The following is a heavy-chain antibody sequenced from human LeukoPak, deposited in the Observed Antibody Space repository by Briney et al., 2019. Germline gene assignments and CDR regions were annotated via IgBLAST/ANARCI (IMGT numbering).Heavy chain of an antibody. V-gene: IGHV3-30*18. D-gene: IGHD2-15*01. J-gene: IGHJ4*02. CDR1: GFTFSSYG. CDR3: AKAGSRYCSGGSCSSGFDY. Sequence: PGRSLRLSCAASGFTFSSYGMHWVRQAPGKGLEWVAVISYDGSNKYYADSVKGRFTISRDNSKNTLYLQMNSLRAEDTAVYYCAKAGSRYCSGGSCSSGFDYWGQGTLVTVSS. CDR2: ISYDGSNK.